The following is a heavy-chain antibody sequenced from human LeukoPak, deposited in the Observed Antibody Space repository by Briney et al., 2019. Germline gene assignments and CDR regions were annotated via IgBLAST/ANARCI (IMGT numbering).Heavy chain of an antibody. J-gene: IGHJ4*02. V-gene: IGHV4-30-2*01. D-gene: IGHD3-16*02. CDR1: GVSISSGGYY. CDR3: ARSQTNWGSYRYTGHYFDY. Sequence: SETLSLTCTVSGVSISSGGYYWSWLRQPPGKGLEWIGYIYHSGSTYYNPSLKSRVTISVDRSKNQFSLKLSSVTAADTAVYYCARSQTNWGSYRYTGHYFDYWGQGTLVTVSS. CDR2: IYHSGST.